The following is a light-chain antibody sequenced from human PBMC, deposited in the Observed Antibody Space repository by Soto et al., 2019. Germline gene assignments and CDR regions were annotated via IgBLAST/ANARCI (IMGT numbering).Light chain of an antibody. Sequence: QSALTQPRSVSGSPGQSVTISCTGTSSDVGNYNYVSWYQQHPDKAPKLLIFDVNKRPSGVPDRFSGSKSGTSASLAISGLQPEDEATYYCQSYDSSLSVLFGGGTKLTVL. V-gene: IGLV2-11*01. CDR3: QSYDSSLSVL. CDR2: DVN. J-gene: IGLJ2*01. CDR1: SSDVGNYNY.